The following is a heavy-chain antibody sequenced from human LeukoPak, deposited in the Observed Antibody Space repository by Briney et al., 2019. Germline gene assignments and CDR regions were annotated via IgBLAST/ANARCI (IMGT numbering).Heavy chain of an antibody. D-gene: IGHD3-22*01. CDR3: ARDDRSGYYGVY. J-gene: IGHJ4*02. CDR2: ISAYNGNT. V-gene: IGHV1-18*01. Sequence: ASVTVSCKASGYTFTSYGISWVRQAPGQGLEWMGWISAYNGNTNYAQKLQGRVTMTTDTSTSTAYMELRSLRSDDAAVYYCARDDRSGYYGVYWGQGTLVTVSS. CDR1: GYTFTSYG.